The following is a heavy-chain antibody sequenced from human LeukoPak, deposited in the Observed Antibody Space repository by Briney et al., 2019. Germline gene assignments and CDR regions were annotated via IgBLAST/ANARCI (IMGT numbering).Heavy chain of an antibody. V-gene: IGHV1-18*01. CDR1: GYTFTSYG. CDR2: ISAYNGKT. Sequence: ASVKVSCKASGYTFTSYGISWVRQAPGQGLEWMGWISAYNGKTNYAQKLQGRVTMTTDTSTSAAYMELRSLRSDDTAVYYCARDRRLIGSGWYLYFDYWGQGTLVTVSS. J-gene: IGHJ4*02. CDR3: ARDRRLIGSGWYLYFDY. D-gene: IGHD6-19*01.